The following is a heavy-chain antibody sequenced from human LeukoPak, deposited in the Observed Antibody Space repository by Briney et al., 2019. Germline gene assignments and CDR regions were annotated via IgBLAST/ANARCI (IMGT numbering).Heavy chain of an antibody. D-gene: IGHD1-26*01. CDR2: ISWNRGSI. V-gene: IGHV3-9*01. Sequence: PGGSLRLSCAASGFTLYDYAMHWVRQAPGKGLEWVSGISWNRGSIGYADSVKGRFTISREKDKNSLSLQMNSLRAEDTALYYCAKVRVGATELIDYWGQGTLVTVSS. CDR3: AKVRVGATELIDY. J-gene: IGHJ4*02. CDR1: GFTLYDYA.